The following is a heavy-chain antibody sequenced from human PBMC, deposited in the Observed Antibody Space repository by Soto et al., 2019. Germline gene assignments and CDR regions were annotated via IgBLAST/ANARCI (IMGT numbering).Heavy chain of an antibody. D-gene: IGHD2-15*01. V-gene: IGHV4-4*02. CDR2: IYHSGST. J-gene: IGHJ3*02. Sequence: SETLSLTCAVSSGSISSSNWWSWVRQPPGKGLEWIGEIYHSGSTNYNPSLKSRVTISVDKSKNQFSLKLSSVTAADTAVYYCARDCSGGSCYGNAFDIWGQGTMVTVSS. CDR3: ARDCSGGSCYGNAFDI. CDR1: SGSISSSNW.